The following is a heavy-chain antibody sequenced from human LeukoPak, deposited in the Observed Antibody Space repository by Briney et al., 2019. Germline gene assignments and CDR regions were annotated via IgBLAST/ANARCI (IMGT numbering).Heavy chain of an antibody. V-gene: IGHV4-59*01. D-gene: IGHD6-13*01. CDR1: GGSISSYY. CDR2: IHYTGST. J-gene: IGHJ5*02. Sequence: SETLSLTCTVSGGSISSYYWSWIRQPPGKGLECIGYIHYTGSTNYNPSLKSRVTISVETSKNQFSLKLKSVTAADTAVFYCVRVVPRRGSRWYEPYNWFDPWGQGTLVIVSS. CDR3: VRVVPRRGSRWYEPYNWFDP.